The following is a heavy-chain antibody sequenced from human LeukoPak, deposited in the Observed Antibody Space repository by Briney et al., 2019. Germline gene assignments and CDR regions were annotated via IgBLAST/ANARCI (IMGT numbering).Heavy chain of an antibody. CDR2: ITSSGDTI. V-gene: IGHV3-48*01. Sequence: GGSLRLSCTTSVFPFSRYSMNWVRQAPGKGLEWVSYITSSGDTIYYADSVKGRFTISRDNAKNSVYLQMNSLRAEDTAVYYCARLHYDVLTGPFDYWGQGTLVTVSS. J-gene: IGHJ4*02. D-gene: IGHD3-9*01. CDR1: VFPFSRYS. CDR3: ARLHYDVLTGPFDY.